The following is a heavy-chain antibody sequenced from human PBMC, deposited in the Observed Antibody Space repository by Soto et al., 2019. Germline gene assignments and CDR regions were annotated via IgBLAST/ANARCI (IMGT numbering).Heavy chain of an antibody. D-gene: IGHD6-19*01. Sequence: ESGGGLVQSGGSLRLSCSASGFTFSRYAMHWVRQAPGKGLEYVSAIKNSGSSTNYADSVKGRFTVSRDNSKNTLYLQMSSLRSEDTAVYYCAVVAGSYYFDSWGHGTLVTVSS. CDR3: AVVAGSYYFDS. J-gene: IGHJ4*01. CDR1: GFTFSRYA. V-gene: IGHV3-64D*08. CDR2: IKNSGSST.